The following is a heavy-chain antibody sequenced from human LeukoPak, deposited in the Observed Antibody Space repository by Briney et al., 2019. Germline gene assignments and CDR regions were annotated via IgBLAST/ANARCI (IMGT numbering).Heavy chain of an antibody. V-gene: IGHV5-51*01. Sequence: GESLKISCKGSGYSFTTYWIGWVRQMPGKGLEWMGVIYPNDSDTRYSPSFQGQVTVSADKSITTAYLPWSSLNASDTAISYCARHGYYYDSSGYPYYFDYWGQGTLVTVSS. D-gene: IGHD3-22*01. J-gene: IGHJ4*02. CDR3: ARHGYYYDSSGYPYYFDY. CDR2: IYPNDSDT. CDR1: GYSFTTYW.